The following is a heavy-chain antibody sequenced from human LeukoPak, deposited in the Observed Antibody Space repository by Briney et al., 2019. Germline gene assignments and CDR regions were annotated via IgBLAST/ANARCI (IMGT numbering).Heavy chain of an antibody. Sequence: GGSLRLSCAASGFTFSKHVMHWVRQAPGKGLEWVAFIRNDGSNKYYRDSVKGRFTISRDNSKNTVDLQMNSLRAEDTAVYYCAKDINSHCRGDCSDYWGQGTLVIVSS. CDR3: AKDINSHCRGDCSDY. V-gene: IGHV3-30*02. J-gene: IGHJ4*02. CDR2: IRNDGSNK. D-gene: IGHD2-15*01. CDR1: GFTFSKHV.